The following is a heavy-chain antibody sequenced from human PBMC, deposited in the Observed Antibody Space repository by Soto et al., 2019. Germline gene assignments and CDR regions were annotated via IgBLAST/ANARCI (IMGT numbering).Heavy chain of an antibody. Sequence: SETLSLTCTVSGGSISSSSYYWGWIRQPPGKGLEWIGSIYYSGSTYYNPSLKSRVTISVDTSKNQFSLKLSSVTAADTAVYYCARGVYYDFWSGYSLHYYYYYGMDVWGQGTTVTVSS. V-gene: IGHV4-39*01. J-gene: IGHJ6*02. CDR2: IYYSGST. CDR1: GGSISSSSYY. CDR3: ARGVYYDFWSGYSLHYYYYYGMDV. D-gene: IGHD3-3*01.